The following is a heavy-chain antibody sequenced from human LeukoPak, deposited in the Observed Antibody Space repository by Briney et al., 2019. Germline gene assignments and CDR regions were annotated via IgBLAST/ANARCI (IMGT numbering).Heavy chain of an antibody. CDR2: IFSNGDT. CDR1: GVTVSNNY. V-gene: IGHV3-53*01. CDR3: AKGRGYCTGGSYYSDY. D-gene: IGHD2-15*01. Sequence: GGSLRLSCAASGVTVSNNYMNWVRQAPGKGLEWVSLIFSNGDTYYADSVKGRFTISRDNSKNTLYLQMNSLRVEDTAIYYCAKGRGYCTGGSYYSDYWGQGTLVTVSS. J-gene: IGHJ4*02.